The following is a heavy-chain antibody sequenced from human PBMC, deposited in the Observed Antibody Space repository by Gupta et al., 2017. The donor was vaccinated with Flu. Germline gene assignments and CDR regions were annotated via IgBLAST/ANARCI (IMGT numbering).Heavy chain of an antibody. J-gene: IGHJ6*02. CDR3: AKGRQLDVYYYGMDV. V-gene: IGHV3-23*01. Sequence: VQLLESGGGFVQPGGSLRLSCAVSGFTFSSYAMRWVRQDPGKGLEWVSAISGSGGSTYYADSVKGRFTISRDKSKNTLYLQMNSLRAEDTAVYYCAKGRQLDVYYYGMDVWGQGTTVTVSS. CDR2: ISGSGGST. D-gene: IGHD6-6*01. CDR1: GFTFSSYA.